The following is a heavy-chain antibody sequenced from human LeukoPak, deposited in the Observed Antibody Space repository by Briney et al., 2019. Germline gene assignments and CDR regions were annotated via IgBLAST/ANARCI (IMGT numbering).Heavy chain of an antibody. Sequence: SETLSLTCAVYGGSFSGYFWSWIRQPPGKGLEWIGEINHSASTNYNPSLKSRVIMSLDTSKNQLSLNLTSVTAADTAVYYCATEGLAGTGTQWHVFDIWGQGTLVTVSS. CDR1: GGSFSGYF. CDR2: INHSAST. D-gene: IGHD6-13*01. V-gene: IGHV4-34*01. CDR3: ATEGLAGTGTQWHVFDI. J-gene: IGHJ3*02.